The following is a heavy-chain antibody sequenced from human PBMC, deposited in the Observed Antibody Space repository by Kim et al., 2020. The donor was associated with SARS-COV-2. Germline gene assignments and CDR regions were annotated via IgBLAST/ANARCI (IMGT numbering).Heavy chain of an antibody. CDR2: IWYDGSKK. CDR1: GFTFSSYG. CDR3: ARDHYYDSSGSQSGLDFQH. V-gene: IGHV3-33*01. D-gene: IGHD3-22*01. Sequence: GGSLRLSCAASGFTFSSYGMHWVRQAPGKGLEWVAVIWYDGSKKYYADSVKGRFTISRDNSKNTLYLQMNSLRAEDTAVYYCARDHYYDSSGSQSGLDFQHWGQGTLVTVSS. J-gene: IGHJ1*01.